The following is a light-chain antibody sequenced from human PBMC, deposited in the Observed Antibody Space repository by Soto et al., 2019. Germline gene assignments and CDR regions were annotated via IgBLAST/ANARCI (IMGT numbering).Light chain of an antibody. J-gene: IGLJ2*01. CDR2: KDS. Sequence: SYELTRSPSLSVSLGQTATITCSGDALPTLYAYWYQQKPGQAPVLVIFKDSERPSGIPERFSGSSSGTTATLTISGDQAEDEADYCCQSADSTYSYGVFGGGTKLTVL. CDR3: QSADSTYSYGV. CDR1: ALPTLY. V-gene: IGLV3-25*03.